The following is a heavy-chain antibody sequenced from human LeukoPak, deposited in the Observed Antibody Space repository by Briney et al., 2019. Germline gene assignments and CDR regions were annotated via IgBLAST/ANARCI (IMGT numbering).Heavy chain of an antibody. V-gene: IGHV3-7*03. J-gene: IGHJ4*02. Sequence: PGGSLRLSCAASGFTFSSYWMSWVRQAPGKGLEWVANIKQEGSEKYYVESVKGRFTISRDNAKNSLYLQMNSLRAEDTAVYYCTRGQTTVTNWGQGTLVTVSS. CDR3: TRGQTTVTN. CDR2: IKQEGSEK. CDR1: GFTFSSYW. D-gene: IGHD4-17*01.